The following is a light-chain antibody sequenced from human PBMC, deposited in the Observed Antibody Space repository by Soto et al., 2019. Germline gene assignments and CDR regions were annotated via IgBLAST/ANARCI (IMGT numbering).Light chain of an antibody. CDR3: QQSFT. V-gene: IGKV1-5*03. CDR2: KAS. Sequence: DIQMTQSPSTLSASVRDRVTITCRARQSISSWLAWYQQNPGKAPKLLIYKASSLERAPPSKFSGGGAGTEFTLTISSLLPDDFATYYCQQSFTFGPGTKEHIK. J-gene: IGKJ3*01. CDR1: QSISSW.